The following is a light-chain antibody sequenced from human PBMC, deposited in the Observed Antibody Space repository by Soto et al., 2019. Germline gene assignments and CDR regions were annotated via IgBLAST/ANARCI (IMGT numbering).Light chain of an antibody. Sequence: QSALTQPASVSGSPGQSITISCTGTSSDVGFYNYVSWYQQHPGKAPKLIIYDVTNRPSGVSNRFSGSKSVNTASLTISGLQAEDEADYYCSSYTTSSPVLFGGGTKVTVL. CDR2: DVT. V-gene: IGLV2-14*03. J-gene: IGLJ2*01. CDR3: SSYTTSSPVL. CDR1: SSDVGFYNY.